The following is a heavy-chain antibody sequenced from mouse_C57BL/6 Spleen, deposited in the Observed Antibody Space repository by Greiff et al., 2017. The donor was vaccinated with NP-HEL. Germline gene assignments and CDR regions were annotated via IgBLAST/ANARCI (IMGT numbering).Heavy chain of an antibody. CDR3: ARSGDGSWFAY. CDR2: IYPGSGNT. CDR1: GYTFTDYY. V-gene: IGHV1-76*01. J-gene: IGHJ3*01. D-gene: IGHD2-3*01. Sequence: QVQLQQSGAELVRPGASVKLSCKASGYTFTDYYINWVKQRPGQGLEWIARIYPGSGNTYYNEKFKGKATLTAEKSSSTAYMQLSSLTSEDSAVYFCARSGDGSWFAYWGQGTLVTVSA.